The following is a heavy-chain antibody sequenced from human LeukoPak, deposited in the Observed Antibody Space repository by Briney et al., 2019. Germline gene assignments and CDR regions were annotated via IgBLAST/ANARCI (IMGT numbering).Heavy chain of an antibody. V-gene: IGHV2-5*01. CDR3: AHILWFGDPIKTNWFDP. D-gene: IGHD3-10*01. CDR2: IYWNDDK. Sequence: ESGPTLVKPTQTLTLTCTFSGFSLSTSGVGVGWIRQPPGKALEWLALIYWNDDKRYSPSLKSRLTITKDTSKNQVVLTMTNMDPVDTATYYCAHILWFGDPIKTNWFDPWGQGTLVTVSS. CDR1: GFSLSTSGVG. J-gene: IGHJ5*02.